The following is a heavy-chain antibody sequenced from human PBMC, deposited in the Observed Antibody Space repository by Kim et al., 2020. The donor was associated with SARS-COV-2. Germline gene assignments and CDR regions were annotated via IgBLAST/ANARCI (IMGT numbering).Heavy chain of an antibody. CDR1: GGSFSGYY. CDR3: ARGRSSSIREDAFDI. V-gene: IGHV4-34*01. Sequence: SETLSLTCAVYGGSFSGYYWSWIRQPPGKGLEWIGEINHSGSTNYNPSLKSRVTISVDTSKNQFSLKLSSVTAADTAVYYCARGRSSSIREDAFDIWGQGTMVTVSS. CDR2: INHSGST. D-gene: IGHD6-6*01. J-gene: IGHJ3*02.